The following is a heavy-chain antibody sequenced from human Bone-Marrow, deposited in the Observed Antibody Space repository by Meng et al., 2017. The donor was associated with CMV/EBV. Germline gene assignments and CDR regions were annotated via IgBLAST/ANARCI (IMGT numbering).Heavy chain of an antibody. D-gene: IGHD3-10*01. V-gene: IGHV4-59*12. CDR1: GGSISSYY. CDR3: ARVPGWHYYGSGSCGRGPDF. Sequence: SETLSLTCTVSGGSISSYYWSWIRQPPGKGLEWIGYIYYSGSTNYNPSLKSRVTISVDTSKNQFSLKLSSVTAADTAVYYCARVPGWHYYGSGSCGRGPDFWGQGTLVTGSS. CDR2: IYYSGST. J-gene: IGHJ4*02.